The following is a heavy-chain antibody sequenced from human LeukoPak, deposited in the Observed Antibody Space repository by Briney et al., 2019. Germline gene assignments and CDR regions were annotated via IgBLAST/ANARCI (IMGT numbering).Heavy chain of an antibody. V-gene: IGHV3-23*01. D-gene: IGHD2-15*01. CDR3: AQQVGYCSSGSCYFTY. CDR1: GFSFNTYA. J-gene: IGHJ1*01. CDR2: ISNTGGST. Sequence: GGSLRLSCAASGFSFNTYAMSRVRQAPGKGLEWVSAISNTGGSTYYADSVKGRFTISRDKSKNTLSLQMNSLRAEDTAVYYCAQQVGYCSSGSCYFTYWGQGTLVTVSS.